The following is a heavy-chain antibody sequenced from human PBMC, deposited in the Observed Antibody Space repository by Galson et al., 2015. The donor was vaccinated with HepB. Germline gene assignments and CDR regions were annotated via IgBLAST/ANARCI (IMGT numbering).Heavy chain of an antibody. CDR1: GFTVSSNY. D-gene: IGHD3-10*01. Sequence: SLRLSCAASGFTVSSNYMTWVRQAPGKGLEWVSVIYSDDSTYYADSVKGRFTISRDNSKNTLFLQMNSLRAEDTAVYYCASYYDSGSYRDYWGQGALVSVSS. V-gene: IGHV3-53*01. CDR2: IYSDDST. CDR3: ASYYDSGSYRDY. J-gene: IGHJ4*02.